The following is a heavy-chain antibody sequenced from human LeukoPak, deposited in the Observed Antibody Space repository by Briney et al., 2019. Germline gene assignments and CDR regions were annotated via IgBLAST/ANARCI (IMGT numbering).Heavy chain of an antibody. CDR3: ARDGAHIVLDAFDI. D-gene: IGHD3-16*02. Sequence: GGSLRLSCAASGFTFSSYAMSWVRQAPGKGLEWVSAISGSGGSTYYADSVKGRFTISRDNAKNSLYLQMNSLRDEDTAVYYCARDGAHIVLDAFDIWGQGTMVTVSS. V-gene: IGHV3-23*01. CDR2: ISGSGGST. J-gene: IGHJ3*02. CDR1: GFTFSSYA.